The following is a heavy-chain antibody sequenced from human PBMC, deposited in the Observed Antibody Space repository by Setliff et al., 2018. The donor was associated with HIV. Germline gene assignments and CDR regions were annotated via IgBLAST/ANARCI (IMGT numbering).Heavy chain of an antibody. Sequence: SETLSLTCTVSGASISSSSYFWGWIRQPPGKGLEWIGSIYYSGSTNYNPSLKSRVTISVDTSKNQFSLKLSSVTAADTAVYYCARGDGTKYYYYYYMDVWGKGTTVTVSS. D-gene: IGHD1-7*01. CDR3: ARGDGTKYYYYYYMDV. V-gene: IGHV4-39*07. CDR2: IYYSGST. J-gene: IGHJ6*03. CDR1: GASISSSSYF.